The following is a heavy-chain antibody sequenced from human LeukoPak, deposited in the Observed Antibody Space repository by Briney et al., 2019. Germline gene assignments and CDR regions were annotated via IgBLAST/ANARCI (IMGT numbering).Heavy chain of an antibody. Sequence: VGSLRLSCAASGFIFRNHAMNWVRQAPGQGLEWVSGVSASGGSTFNTDSVKGRFSISRDNSKNTLYLEMNSLRPEDTALYYCAKSLGNQGVIDYWGQGTLVTVFS. CDR1: GFIFRNHA. J-gene: IGHJ4*02. CDR3: AKSLGNQGVIDY. V-gene: IGHV3-23*01. CDR2: VSASGGST. D-gene: IGHD3-10*01.